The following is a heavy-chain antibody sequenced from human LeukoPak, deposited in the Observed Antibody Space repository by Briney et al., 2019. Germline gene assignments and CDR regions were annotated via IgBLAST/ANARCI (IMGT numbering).Heavy chain of an antibody. CDR1: GFTFDDYA. J-gene: IGHJ5*02. V-gene: IGHV3-9*01. CDR2: ISWNSGSI. D-gene: IGHD6-13*01. CDR3: AKGRYSSSWAPFDP. Sequence: PGRSLRLSCAASGFTFDDYAMHWVRQAPGKGLEWVSGISWNSGSIGYADSVKGRFTISRDNSKNTLYLHMNSLRVEDTAVYYCAKGRYSSSWAPFDPWGQGTLVTVSS.